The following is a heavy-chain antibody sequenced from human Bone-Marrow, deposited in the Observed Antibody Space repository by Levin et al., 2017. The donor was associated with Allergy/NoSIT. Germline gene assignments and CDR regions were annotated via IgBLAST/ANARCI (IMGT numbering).Heavy chain of an antibody. CDR1: GIIFSNHG. CDR2: ISATGGSY. CDR3: AKDRGFSYGYGFDS. V-gene: IGHV3-23*01. Sequence: GGSLRLSCEARGIIFSNHGMSWVRQAPGKGLEWVAAISATGGSYYYAGSVKGRFTVSRDNSKKTLFLQMKSLRGDDTAVYYCAKDRGFSYGYGFDSWGQGTLVTVSS. J-gene: IGHJ4*02. D-gene: IGHD5-18*01.